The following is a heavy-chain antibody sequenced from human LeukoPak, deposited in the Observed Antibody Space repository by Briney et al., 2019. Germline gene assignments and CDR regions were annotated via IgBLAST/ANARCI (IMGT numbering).Heavy chain of an antibody. V-gene: IGHV4-34*01. Sequence: SETLSLTCAVYGGSFSGYYWSWIRQPPGKGLEWIGEINHSGSTNYNPSLKSRVTISVDTSKNQFSLKLSSVTAADTAVYYCARGGYYDRSDYYLFDYWGQGTLVTVSS. J-gene: IGHJ4*02. CDR2: INHSGST. CDR3: ARGGYYDRSDYYLFDY. CDR1: GGSFSGYY. D-gene: IGHD3-22*01.